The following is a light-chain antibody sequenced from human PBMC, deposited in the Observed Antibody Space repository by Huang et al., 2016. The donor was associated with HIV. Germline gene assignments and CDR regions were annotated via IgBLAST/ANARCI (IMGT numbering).Light chain of an antibody. V-gene: IGKV4-1*01. CDR2: WAS. CDR3: QQYYSIPG. Sequence: DIVMTQSPDSLAVSLGERATITCVSSQSVLSPYNNRNHLDWYQQKPRQPPKLLIYWASSRESGVPDRFRGSGSATDFSLTIDNLQAEDVALYFCQQYYSIPGFGQGTYVEV. J-gene: IGKJ2*03. CDR1: QSVLSPYNNRNH.